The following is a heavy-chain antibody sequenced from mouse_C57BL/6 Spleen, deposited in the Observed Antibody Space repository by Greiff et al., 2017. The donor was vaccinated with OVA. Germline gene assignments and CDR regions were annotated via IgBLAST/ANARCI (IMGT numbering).Heavy chain of an antibody. CDR1: GFTFSDYG. CDR3: ARGDYYDYVFAY. J-gene: IGHJ3*01. D-gene: IGHD2-4*01. Sequence: EVKRVESGGGLVKPGGSLKLSCAASGFTFSDYGMHWVRQAPEKGLAWVAYISSGSSTIYYADTVKGRFTISRDNAKNTLFLQMTSLRSEDTAMYYCARGDYYDYVFAYWGQGTLVTVSA. V-gene: IGHV5-17*01. CDR2: ISSGSSTI.